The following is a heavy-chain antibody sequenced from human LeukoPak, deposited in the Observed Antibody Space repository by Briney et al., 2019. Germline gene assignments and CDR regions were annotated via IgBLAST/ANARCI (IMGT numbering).Heavy chain of an antibody. CDR3: AKAGNYYDSSGYYHGLDY. Sequence: GGSLRLSCAASGFTFSSYAMSWVRQAPGKGLEWVSAISGSGVSTYYADSVKGRFTISRDNSKNTLYLQMNSLRAEDTAVYYCAKAGNYYDSSGYYHGLDYWGQGTLVTVSS. CDR2: ISGSGVST. J-gene: IGHJ4*02. CDR1: GFTFSSYA. V-gene: IGHV3-23*01. D-gene: IGHD3-22*01.